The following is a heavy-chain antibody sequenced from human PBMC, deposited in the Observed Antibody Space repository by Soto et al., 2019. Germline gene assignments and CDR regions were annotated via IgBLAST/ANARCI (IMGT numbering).Heavy chain of an antibody. V-gene: IGHV1-2*02. D-gene: IGHD1-1*01. CDR1: GYTFTGYY. J-gene: IGHJ3*02. CDR3: ARPLGNVGAFDI. Sequence: ASVKVSCKASGYTFTGYYMHWVRQAPGQGLEWMGWINPNSGGTNYAQKFQGRVTMTRDTSISTAYMELSRLRSDDTAVYYCARPLGNVGAFDIWGQRTMVTVSS. CDR2: INPNSGGT.